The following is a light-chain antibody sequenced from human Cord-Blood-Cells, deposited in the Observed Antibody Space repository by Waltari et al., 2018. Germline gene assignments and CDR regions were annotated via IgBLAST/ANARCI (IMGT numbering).Light chain of an antibody. CDR3: CSYAGSSTWV. V-gene: IGLV2-23*01. Sequence: QSALTQPASVSGSPGQSITISRTGTSSDVGRFNFVSWYQQHPGKAPKLMIYEGSKRRSGVSNRFSGSKSGNTASLTISGLQAEDEADYYCCSYAGSSTWVFGGGTKLTVL. CDR1: SSDVGRFNF. J-gene: IGLJ3*02. CDR2: EGS.